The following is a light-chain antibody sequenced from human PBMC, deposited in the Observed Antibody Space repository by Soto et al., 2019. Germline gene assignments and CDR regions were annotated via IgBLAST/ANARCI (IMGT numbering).Light chain of an antibody. J-gene: IGKJ1*01. CDR3: QQYGSSRT. CDR1: QSVNSY. Sequence: EIVLTQSPVTLSLSPGERASLSCRASQSVNSYLAWYQQKPGQAPRLLIYGVSRRATGIPDRFSGSGSGTDFTLTISRLEPEDFAVYYCQQYGSSRTFGQGTKVDIK. V-gene: IGKV3-20*01. CDR2: GVS.